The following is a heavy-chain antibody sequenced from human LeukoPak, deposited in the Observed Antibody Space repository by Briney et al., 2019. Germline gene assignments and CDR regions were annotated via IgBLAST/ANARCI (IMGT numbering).Heavy chain of an antibody. CDR1: GYTFNSYD. J-gene: IGHJ4*02. Sequence: ASVNVSCKASGYTFNSYDINWVRQATGQGLEWMGWMNPNSGNTGYAQKFQGRVTMTRNTSISTAYMELSSLRSEDTAVYYCARSSGSYSGGNGDYWGQGTLVTVSS. CDR3: ARSSGSYSGGNGDY. CDR2: MNPNSGNT. D-gene: IGHD1-26*01. V-gene: IGHV1-8*01.